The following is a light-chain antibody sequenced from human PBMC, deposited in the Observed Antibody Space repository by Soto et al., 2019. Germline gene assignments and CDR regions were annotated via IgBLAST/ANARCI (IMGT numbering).Light chain of an antibody. J-gene: IGKJ4*01. Sequence: DIQMTQSPSTLSASVGDRVTITCRASQSISSWLAWYQQKPGKAPNLLIYKASSLESGVPSRFSGSGSGTEFTLTVSSLQPDDFATSYCQQSDSYPLTFGGGTKV. CDR3: QQSDSYPLT. CDR1: QSISSW. CDR2: KAS. V-gene: IGKV1-5*03.